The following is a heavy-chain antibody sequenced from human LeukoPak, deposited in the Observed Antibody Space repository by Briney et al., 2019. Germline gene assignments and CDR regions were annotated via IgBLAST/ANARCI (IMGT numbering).Heavy chain of an antibody. D-gene: IGHD5-12*01. Sequence: QAGGSLRLSCAASGFTFSSYAMSWVRQAPGKGLEWVSAISGSGGSTYYADSVKGRFTISRDNSKNTLYLQMNSLRAEDTAVYCCARTSGYSGYESYRDPKAYYYYGMDVWGQGTTVTVSS. J-gene: IGHJ6*02. CDR1: GFTFSSYA. CDR3: ARTSGYSGYESYRDPKAYYYYGMDV. CDR2: ISGSGGST. V-gene: IGHV3-23*01.